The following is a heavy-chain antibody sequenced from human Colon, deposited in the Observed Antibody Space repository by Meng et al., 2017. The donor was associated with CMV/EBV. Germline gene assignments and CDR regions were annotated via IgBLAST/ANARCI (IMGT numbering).Heavy chain of an antibody. D-gene: IGHD4/OR15-4a*01. Sequence: VNGGIYAWNWIRQPPGKGLEWIGYIYLSGHTHYNPSLRSRVTLSLDTANDRFSLNLTSVTAADTAIYYCARANDFGRTGSPYYFDSWGHGALVTVSS. V-gene: IGHV4-30-2*01. J-gene: IGHJ4*01. CDR2: IYLSGHT. CDR3: ARANDFGRTGSPYYFDS. CDR1: VNGGIYA.